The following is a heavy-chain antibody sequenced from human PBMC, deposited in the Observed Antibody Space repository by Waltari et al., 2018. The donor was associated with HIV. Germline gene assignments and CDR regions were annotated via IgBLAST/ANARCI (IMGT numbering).Heavy chain of an antibody. J-gene: IGHJ3*02. V-gene: IGHV3-21*01. CDR2: ISGYSGYI. CDR3: ARAQSHDAFDI. Sequence: EVQLVETGGRLIQPGGSLRLSCAASGFIVSSTYMSWVRQAPGKGLEWVSSISGYSGYIYYADSVKGRFAISRDNAKNSLYLQMNSLRAEDTAVYYCARAQSHDAFDIWGQGTMVTVSS. CDR1: GFIVSSTY.